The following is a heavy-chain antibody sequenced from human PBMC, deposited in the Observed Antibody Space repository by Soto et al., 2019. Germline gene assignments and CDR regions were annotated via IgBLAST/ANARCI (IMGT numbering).Heavy chain of an antibody. V-gene: IGHV1-8*01. CDR2: VNPSNGDA. CDR3: ARAPRPAAIAVLDH. D-gene: IGHD2-2*01. CDR1: GYRFTSYN. J-gene: IGHJ4*02. Sequence: QVQLEQSGTEVKETGASVKVSCKASGYRFTSYNINWVRQTTGQGLEWMGWVNPSNGDAGLAQRFQGRVTMSSDNSITTAFVEVSSLAPEDAAIYFCARAPRPAAIAVLDHWGQGTLVSVSS.